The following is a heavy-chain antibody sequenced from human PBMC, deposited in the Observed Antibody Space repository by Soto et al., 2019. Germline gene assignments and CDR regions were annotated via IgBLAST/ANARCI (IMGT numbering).Heavy chain of an antibody. J-gene: IGHJ5*02. Sequence: EVQLVESGGGLVEPGGSLRLSCATSGFTFSTCSMNWVRQAPGKGLEWVSSISATGTYTFYADSLKGRFTISRDNARNSLFLQMNSLRVEDTALYYCTTEYNSRQDLNHCGQGALVTVSS. CDR2: ISATGTYT. D-gene: IGHD6-6*01. CDR3: TTEYNSRQDLNH. V-gene: IGHV3-21*01. CDR1: GFTFSTCS.